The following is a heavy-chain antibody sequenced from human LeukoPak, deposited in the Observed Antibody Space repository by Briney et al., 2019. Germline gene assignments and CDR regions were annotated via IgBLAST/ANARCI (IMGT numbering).Heavy chain of an antibody. CDR3: ARQGELELRTFFDY. D-gene: IGHD1-7*01. CDR2: IYSGGST. Sequence: GGSLRLSWAASGFTVSSNYMSWVRQAPGKGLEWVSVIYSGGSTYYADSVKGRFTISGDNSKNTLYLQMNSLRAEDTAVYYCARQGELELRTFFDYWGQGTLVTVSS. CDR1: GFTVSSNY. J-gene: IGHJ4*02. V-gene: IGHV3-66*02.